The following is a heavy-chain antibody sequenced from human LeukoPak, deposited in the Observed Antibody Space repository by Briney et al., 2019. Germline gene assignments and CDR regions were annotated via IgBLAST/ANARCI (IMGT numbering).Heavy chain of an antibody. V-gene: IGHV4-38-2*02. CDR2: ISHSGST. CDR3: ARPMVTTDRNFDH. CDR1: GYPISSGYY. J-gene: IGHJ4*01. Sequence: SETLSLTCTVSGYPISSGYYWGWIRQTPGKGLEWIGSISHSGSTYYNPSLKSRVTISVDTSNNQFSLKLNSVTAADTAIFYCARPMVTTDRNFDHWGQGTLVTVSS. D-gene: IGHD2-21*02.